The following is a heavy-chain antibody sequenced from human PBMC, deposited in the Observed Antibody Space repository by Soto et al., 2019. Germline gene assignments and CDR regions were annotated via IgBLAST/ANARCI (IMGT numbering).Heavy chain of an antibody. Sequence: GKALHISFQCAVYTFSVYCISGLRQLPGKGLELMGIIYPSYSDTRYRPSFQGQVTISADKSISSAYLQWSSLRASDTAMYYCARGGVSTRTFDYWGQGTPVNVSA. J-gene: IGHJ4*02. D-gene: IGHD3-3*01. CDR1: VYTFSVYC. CDR3: ARGGVSTRTFDY. CDR2: IYPSYSDT. V-gene: IGHV5-51*01.